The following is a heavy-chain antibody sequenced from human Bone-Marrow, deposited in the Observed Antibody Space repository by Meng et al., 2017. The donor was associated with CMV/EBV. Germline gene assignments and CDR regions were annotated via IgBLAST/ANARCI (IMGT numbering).Heavy chain of an antibody. Sequence: VQRVESGGGLIPPGGSLRLSCEDSGFTFSNYWMHWVRQVPGEGLVWVSHINEDGRITSYADSVKGRFTISRDNARNTLYLQMNSLRADDSAVYYCARDLSGSRDYWGRGTLVTVSS. D-gene: IGHD1-26*01. CDR1: GFTFSNYW. J-gene: IGHJ4*02. CDR3: ARDLSGSRDY. CDR2: INEDGRIT. V-gene: IGHV3-74*01.